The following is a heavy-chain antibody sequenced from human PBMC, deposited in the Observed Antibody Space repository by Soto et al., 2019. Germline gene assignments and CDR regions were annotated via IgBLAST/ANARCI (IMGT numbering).Heavy chain of an antibody. V-gene: IGHV3-11*05. CDR1: GFTFSDYY. D-gene: IGHD1-1*01. J-gene: IGHJ6*02. CDR3: ASGPTRYYGMDV. CDR2: ISSSSSYT. Sequence: QVQLVESGGGLVKPGGSLRLSCAASGFTFSDYYMSWIRQAPGKGLEWVSYISSSSSYTNYADSVKGRFTISRDNAKNSRYLQMNSLRAEDTAVYYCASGPTRYYGMDVWGQGTTVTVSS.